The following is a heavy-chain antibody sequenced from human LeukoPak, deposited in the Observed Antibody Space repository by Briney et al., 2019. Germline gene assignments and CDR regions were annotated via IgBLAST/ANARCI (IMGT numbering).Heavy chain of an antibody. CDR1: EFTVSSNH. J-gene: IGHJ4*02. D-gene: IGHD2-2*01. V-gene: IGHV3-53*01. CDR2: IYTGGNT. CDR3: ARDCQYCSNTNCRCC. Sequence: PGGSLRLSCAVSEFTVSSNHMSWVRQPPGKGLEWVSTIYTGGNTYFADSVKGRFTISRDNPKNTVYLQMNSLRAEDTAVYYCARDCQYCSNTNCRCCWGQGTLVTVSS.